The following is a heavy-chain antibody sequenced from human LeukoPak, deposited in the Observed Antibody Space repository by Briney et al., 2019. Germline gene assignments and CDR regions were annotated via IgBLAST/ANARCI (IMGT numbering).Heavy chain of an antibody. CDR3: ARGGIAVACPPGNVDY. CDR1: GFTFSSYA. V-gene: IGHV3-30*01. D-gene: IGHD6-19*01. Sequence: GGSLRLSCAASGFTFSSYAMHWVRQAPGKGLEWVAVISYDGSNKYYADSVKGRFTISRDNSKNTLYLQMNSLRAEDTALYYCARGGIAVACPPGNVDYWGQGTLVSVSS. CDR2: ISYDGSNK. J-gene: IGHJ4*02.